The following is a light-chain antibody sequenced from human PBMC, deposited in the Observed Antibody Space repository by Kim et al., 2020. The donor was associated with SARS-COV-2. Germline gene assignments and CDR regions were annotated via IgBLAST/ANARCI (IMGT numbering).Light chain of an antibody. J-gene: IGLJ3*02. V-gene: IGLV3-19*01. CDR1: NLRNYY. CDR3: NSRDSSGNHWV. Sequence: SSELTQDPAVSVALGQTVRITCQGDNLRNYYASWYQQKPRLAPVLVIYGKNNRPSGIPDRFSGSSSGNTASLTITGAQAEDEADYYCNSRDSSGNHWVFGGGTQLPVL. CDR2: GKN.